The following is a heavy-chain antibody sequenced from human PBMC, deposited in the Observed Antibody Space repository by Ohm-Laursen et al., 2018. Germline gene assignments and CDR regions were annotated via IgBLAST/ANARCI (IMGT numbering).Heavy chain of an antibody. J-gene: IGHJ5*02. CDR2: IKQDGSEQ. Sequence: SLRLSCAASGFTFSGYWMSWVRQAPGKGLEWVANIKQDGSEQDYVDSVKGRFTISRDDAKNSLYLHMDSLRAEDTAVYYCAKDQRPWGQGTLVTVSS. V-gene: IGHV3-7*03. CDR1: GFTFSGYW. CDR3: AKDQRP.